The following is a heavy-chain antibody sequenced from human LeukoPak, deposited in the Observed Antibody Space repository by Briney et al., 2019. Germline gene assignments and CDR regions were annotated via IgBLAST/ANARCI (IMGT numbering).Heavy chain of an antibody. CDR3: ARGKVTAIVDY. J-gene: IGHJ4*02. Sequence: PSETLSLTCTVSGGSISSGDYYWSWIRQPPGKGLEWIGYIYYSGSTYYNPSLKSRVTISVDTSKNQFSLKLSSVTAADTAVYYCARGKVTAIVDYWGQGTLVTVSS. V-gene: IGHV4-30-4*08. CDR2: IYYSGST. D-gene: IGHD5-18*01. CDR1: GGSISSGDYY.